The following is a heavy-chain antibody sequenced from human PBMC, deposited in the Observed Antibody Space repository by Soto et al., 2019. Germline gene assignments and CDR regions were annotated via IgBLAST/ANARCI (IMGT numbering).Heavy chain of an antibody. V-gene: IGHV5-51*01. D-gene: IGHD3-22*01. CDR1: VYSFTSYW. CDR2: NYPGDSDT. CDR3: ASWSDYYDRSGYLPDFDY. J-gene: IGHJ4*02. Sequence: EVQLVQSGAEVKKPGESLKISCKGSVYSFTSYWIGWVRQMPGKGLEWMGVNYPGDSDTRYSPAFQGQVTNSADKSFTTAYPQWSRLRAADNDMYYGASWSDYYDRSGYLPDFDYWGQRPLVTVSS.